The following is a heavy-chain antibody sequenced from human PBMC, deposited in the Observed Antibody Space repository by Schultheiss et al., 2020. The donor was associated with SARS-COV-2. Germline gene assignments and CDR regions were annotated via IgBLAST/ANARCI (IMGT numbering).Heavy chain of an antibody. V-gene: IGHV4-59*04. CDR1: GGSISSYY. J-gene: IGHJ4*02. D-gene: IGHD3-22*01. CDR3: ASSGYFHVDY. CDR2: IYYSGST. Sequence: SETLSLTCTVSGGSISSYYWSWIRQPPGKGLEWIGYIYYSGSTYYNPSLKSRVTISVDTSKNQFSLKLSSVTAADTAVYYCASSGYFHVDYWGQGTLVTVSS.